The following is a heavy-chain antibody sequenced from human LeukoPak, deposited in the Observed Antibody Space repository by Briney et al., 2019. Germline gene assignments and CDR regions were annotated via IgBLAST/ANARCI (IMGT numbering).Heavy chain of an antibody. CDR2: IYYSGST. CDR1: GGSISSYY. CDR3: AKDLMEADSSGWNSVVGFDI. J-gene: IGHJ3*02. V-gene: IGHV4-59*01. D-gene: IGHD6-19*01. Sequence: SETLSLTCTVSGGSISSYYWSWIRQPPGKGLEWIGYIYYSGSTNYNPSLKSRVTISVDTSKNQFSLKLSSVTAADTAVYYCAKDLMEADSSGWNSVVGFDIWGQGTLVTVSS.